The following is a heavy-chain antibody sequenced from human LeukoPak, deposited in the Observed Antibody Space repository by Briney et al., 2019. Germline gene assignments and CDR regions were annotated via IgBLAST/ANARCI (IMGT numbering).Heavy chain of an antibody. CDR3: AASIAAAGTVIDY. CDR1: GGSFSGYY. CDR2: INHSGST. J-gene: IGHJ4*02. Sequence: SETLSLTCAVYGGSFSGYYWSRIRQPSGKGLEWIGEINHSGSTNYNPSLKSRVTISVDTSKNQFSLKLSSVTAADTAVYYCAASIAAAGTVIDYWGQGTLVTVSS. V-gene: IGHV4-34*01. D-gene: IGHD6-13*01.